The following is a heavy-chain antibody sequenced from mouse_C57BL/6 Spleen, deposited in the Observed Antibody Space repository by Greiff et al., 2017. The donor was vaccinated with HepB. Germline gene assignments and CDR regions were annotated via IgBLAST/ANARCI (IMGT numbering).Heavy chain of an antibody. J-gene: IGHJ4*01. Sequence: QVQLQQPGAELVRPGTSVKLSCKASGYTFTSYWMHWVKQRPGQGLEWIGVIDPSDSYTNYSQKFKGKATLTVDTSSSTAYMQLSSLTSEDSAVYYCARPYYYGSSFYAMDYWGQGTSVTVSS. CDR2: IDPSDSYT. CDR3: ARPYYYGSSFYAMDY. CDR1: GYTFTSYW. D-gene: IGHD1-1*01. V-gene: IGHV1-59*01.